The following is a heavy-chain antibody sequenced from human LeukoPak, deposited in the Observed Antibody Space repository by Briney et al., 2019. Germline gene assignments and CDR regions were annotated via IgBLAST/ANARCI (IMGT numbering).Heavy chain of an antibody. CDR1: GFAFSSYA. D-gene: IGHD2-21*01. V-gene: IGHV3-23*01. CDR2: ISGNSGST. J-gene: IGHJ6*02. CDR3: ARDIAGQHYYYGMDV. Sequence: PGGSLRLSCAASGFAFSSYAMSWVRQAPGKGLEWVSSISGNSGSTYYADSVKGRFTISRDNSKNTVYLQMNSLRAEDTAVYYCARDIAGQHYYYGMDVWGQGTTVTVSS.